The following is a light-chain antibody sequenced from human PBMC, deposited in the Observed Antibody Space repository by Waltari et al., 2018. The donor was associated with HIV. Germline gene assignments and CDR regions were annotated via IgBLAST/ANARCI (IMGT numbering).Light chain of an antibody. Sequence: QSALTQPASVSGSPGQSITISCTGTSSDVGSYNLVSWYQQHPGKAPKLMIYEVSKRPSGVSNRFSGSKSGNTDSLTISGLQAEDEADYYCCSYAGSSIFEAYVFGTGTKVTVL. CDR1: SSDVGSYNL. CDR3: CSYAGSSIFEAYV. CDR2: EVS. V-gene: IGLV2-23*02. J-gene: IGLJ1*01.